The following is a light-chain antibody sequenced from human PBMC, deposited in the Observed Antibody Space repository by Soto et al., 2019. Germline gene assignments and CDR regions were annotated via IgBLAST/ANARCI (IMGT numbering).Light chain of an antibody. Sequence: DIQMTQSPSTLSPSVGDRVTITCRASETINNWLAWYQQKPGKAPKLLIYKASTLEGGVPSRFSGSGSGTEFTLTISSLQPDDFATYYCQQYDKFPHTFGQGTKVDIK. CDR3: QQYDKFPHT. CDR1: ETINNW. V-gene: IGKV1-5*03. CDR2: KAS. J-gene: IGKJ1*01.